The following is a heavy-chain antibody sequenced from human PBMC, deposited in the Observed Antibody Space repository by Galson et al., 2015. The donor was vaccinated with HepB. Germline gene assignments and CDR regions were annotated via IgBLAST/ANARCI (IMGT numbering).Heavy chain of an antibody. D-gene: IGHD6-19*01. CDR3: AKVFPEKTDGWYRQALYYFDS. CDR1: GFTFSYYA. J-gene: IGHJ4*01. CDR2: ISPSGDNT. Sequence: SLRLSCPASGFTFSYYAMSWVRQAPGKGLEWVSAISPSGDNTYSADSIKGRFTISRDNSKNTLFLQMNSLRPDDTAIYFCAKVFPEKTDGWYRQALYYFDSWGHGTRVTVSS. V-gene: IGHV3-23*01.